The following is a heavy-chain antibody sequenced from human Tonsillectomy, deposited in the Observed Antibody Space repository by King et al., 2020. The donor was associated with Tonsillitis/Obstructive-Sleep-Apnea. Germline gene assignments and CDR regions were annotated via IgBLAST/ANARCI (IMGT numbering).Heavy chain of an antibody. Sequence: QLVQSGAEVKKPGESLKSSCKGSGYSFPSYWIGWVRQMPGKGLEWMGIIYPGDSDTRYSPSFQGQVTISAEKSISTAYLQWSSLKASDTAMYYCARLRNDFGVEGAFDIWGQGTMVTVSS. V-gene: IGHV5-51*01. CDR1: GYSFPSYW. J-gene: IGHJ3*02. CDR3: ARLRNDFGVEGAFDI. CDR2: IYPGDSDT. D-gene: IGHD3-3*01.